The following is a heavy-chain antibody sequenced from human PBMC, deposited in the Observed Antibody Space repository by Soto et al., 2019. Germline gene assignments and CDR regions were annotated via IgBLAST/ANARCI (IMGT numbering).Heavy chain of an antibody. CDR3: ARLDSSPVATHYGMDV. V-gene: IGHV5-10-1*01. J-gene: IGHJ6*02. Sequence: GESLKISCKGSGYSFTSYWISWVRQMPGKGLEWMGRIDPSDSYTNYSPSFQGHVTISADKSISTAYLQWSSLKASDTAMYYCARLDSSPVATHYGMDVWGQGTTGTVAS. CDR1: GYSFTSYW. D-gene: IGHD6-19*01. CDR2: IDPSDSYT.